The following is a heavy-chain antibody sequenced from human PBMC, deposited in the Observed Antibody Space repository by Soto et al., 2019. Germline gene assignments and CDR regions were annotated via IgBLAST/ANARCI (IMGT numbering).Heavy chain of an antibody. V-gene: IGHV3-30-3*01. D-gene: IGHD2-2*01. CDR3: ARDSSISWYFHFIDSFDM. CDR1: LFSLTNYA. CDR2: LSSDGSNK. J-gene: IGHJ3*02. Sequence: LRRSCASCLFSLTNYALHCARHSPGKRMARVALLSSDGSNKYFPDSLNGRFTISRDKSKNSLYLQMNSLRAEDTAVYYCARDSSISWYFHFIDSFDMLGQATM.